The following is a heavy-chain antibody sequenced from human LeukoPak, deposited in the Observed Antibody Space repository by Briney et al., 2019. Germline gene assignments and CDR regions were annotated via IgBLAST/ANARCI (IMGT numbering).Heavy chain of an antibody. CDR1: GGTFSSYA. D-gene: IGHD4-17*01. Sequence: ASVKVSCKASGGTFSSYAISWVRQAPGQGLEWMGRIIPILGIANYAQKLQGRVTMTTDTSTSTAYMELRSLRSDDTAVYYCARVSDYGDYSDYWGQGTLVTVSS. V-gene: IGHV1-69*04. J-gene: IGHJ4*02. CDR3: ARVSDYGDYSDY. CDR2: IIPILGIA.